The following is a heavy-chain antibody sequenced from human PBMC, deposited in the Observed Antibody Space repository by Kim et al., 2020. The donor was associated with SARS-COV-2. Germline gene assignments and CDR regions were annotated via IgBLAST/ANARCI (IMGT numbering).Heavy chain of an antibody. Sequence: SETLSLTCTVSDGTISLSTYHWGWIRQPPRKGLEWIGKIYYTGGTYYNPSLESRVTISVDTSKNQFSLKLSSVTAVDTAVYYCARLSTTLGCCSVDIWGQGTMVTVS. CDR2: IYYTGGT. J-gene: IGHJ3*02. V-gene: IGHV4-39*01. D-gene: IGHD3-22*01. CDR1: DGTISLSTYH. CDR3: ARLSTTLGCCSVDI.